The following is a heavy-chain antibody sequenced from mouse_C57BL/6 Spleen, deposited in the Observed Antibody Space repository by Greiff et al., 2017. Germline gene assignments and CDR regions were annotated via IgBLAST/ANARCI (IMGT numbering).Heavy chain of an antibody. CDR1: GYTFTSYW. D-gene: IGHD1-1*01. CDR3: ARESGSSSYYFDY. J-gene: IGHJ2*01. V-gene: IGHV1-72*01. Sequence: VQLQQPGAELVKPGASVKLSCKASGYTFTSYWMHWVKQRPGRGLAWMGRIDPYSGGTKYNEKFKSKATLTVDKPSSTAYMQLSSLTSEDSAVYYCARESGSSSYYFDYWGQGTTLTVSS. CDR2: IDPYSGGT.